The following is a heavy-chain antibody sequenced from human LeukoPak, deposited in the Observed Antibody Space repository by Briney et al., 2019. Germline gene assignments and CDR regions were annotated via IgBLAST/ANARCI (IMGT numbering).Heavy chain of an antibody. CDR3: ARDNDSRDPPHFDY. D-gene: IGHD3-16*01. J-gene: IGHJ4*02. CDR2: FSDGGGST. CDR1: GFTFSSYA. Sequence: PGGSLRLSCAASGFTFSSYAMSWVRQAPGKGLEWVSGFSDGGGSTLYADSVKGRFTISRDNSKNTLYLQMDSLRAEDTAVYYCARDNDSRDPPHFDYWGQGTLVTVSS. V-gene: IGHV3-23*01.